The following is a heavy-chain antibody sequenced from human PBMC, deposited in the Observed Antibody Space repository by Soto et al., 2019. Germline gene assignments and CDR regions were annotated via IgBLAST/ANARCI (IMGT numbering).Heavy chain of an antibody. D-gene: IGHD2-2*01. V-gene: IGHV1-18*01. CDR3: AREGTDCSSTSCYGFDY. J-gene: IGHJ4*02. Sequence: QVQLVQSGAEVKKPGASVKVSCKASGYTFTSYGISWVRQAPGQGLEWMGWISAYNGNTNYAQKLQGRVTMTTDTSTSTACMELRSLRSDDTAVYYCAREGTDCSSTSCYGFDYWGQGTLVTVSS. CDR2: ISAYNGNT. CDR1: GYTFTSYG.